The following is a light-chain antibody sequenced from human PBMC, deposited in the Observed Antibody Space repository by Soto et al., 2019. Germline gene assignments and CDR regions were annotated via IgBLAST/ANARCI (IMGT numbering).Light chain of an antibody. J-gene: IGKJ1*01. CDR2: AAS. V-gene: IGKV1-27*01. CDR3: QKYNCAPWT. Sequence: DIQISQSPSTLSAAVGDRVTITCRASQSISNYLAWYQQKPGKVPKLLIYAASTWQSGVPSRFSGSGSGTDFTLTISSLQPEDVAAYYCQKYNCAPWTFGQGTKVDIK. CDR1: QSISNY.